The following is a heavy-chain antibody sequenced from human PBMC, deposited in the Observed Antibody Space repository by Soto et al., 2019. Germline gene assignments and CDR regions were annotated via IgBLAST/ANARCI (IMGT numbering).Heavy chain of an antibody. CDR2: ISAYNGNT. CDR1: GYTFTSYC. J-gene: IGHJ4*02. D-gene: IGHD3-22*01. V-gene: IGHV1-18*04. Sequence: ASVKVSCKASGYTFTSYCISWVLQAPGQGLEWMGWISAYNGNTNYAQKLQGRVTMTTDTSTSTAYMELRSLRSDDTAVYYCARARYYDSSGYFLTPFDYWGQGTLVTVSS. CDR3: ARARYYDSSGYFLTPFDY.